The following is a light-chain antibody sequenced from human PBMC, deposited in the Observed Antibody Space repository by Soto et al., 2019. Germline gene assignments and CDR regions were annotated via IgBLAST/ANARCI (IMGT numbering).Light chain of an antibody. J-gene: IGKJ3*01. Sequence: DIQMTQSPSSLSASVGDRVTITCRASQGIANYLAWYQQKPGGGPKLLIHTASTLQSGVPSRFSGSGSGTEFTLTISSLQPEDVATYYCQKYNIAPFTFGPGTKVDIK. V-gene: IGKV1-27*01. CDR3: QKYNIAPFT. CDR2: TAS. CDR1: QGIANY.